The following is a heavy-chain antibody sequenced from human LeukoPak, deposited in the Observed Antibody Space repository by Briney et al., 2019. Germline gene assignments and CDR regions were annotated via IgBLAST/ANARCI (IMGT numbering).Heavy chain of an antibody. Sequence: SETLSLTCTVSGGSISSSSYYWGWIRQPPGKGLEWIGSIYYSGSTYYNPSLKSRVTISVDTSKNQFSLKLSSVTAADTAVYYCARDWYSGSYGFDYWGQGTLVTVSS. CDR1: GGSISSSSYY. V-gene: IGHV4-39*07. CDR3: ARDWYSGSYGFDY. CDR2: IYYSGST. D-gene: IGHD1-26*01. J-gene: IGHJ4*02.